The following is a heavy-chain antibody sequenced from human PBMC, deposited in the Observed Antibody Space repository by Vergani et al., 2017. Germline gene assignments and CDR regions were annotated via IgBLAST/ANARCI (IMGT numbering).Heavy chain of an antibody. CDR1: GFALNRHA. V-gene: IGHV3-30-3*01. CDR3: VREGGLCAGGRCYTEAWDD. CDR2: ISFDGTNE. Sequence: QVQLVESGGGVVQPGTSLRLSCVVSGFALNRHAMYWVRQAPGQGLEWVVGISFDGTNEYYPDLVKGRFTISRDIAKNTLSLQVRSLRLEDTGVYHCVREGGLCAGGRCYTEAWDDWGQGTPVTVSS. J-gene: IGHJ4*02. D-gene: IGHD2-2*02.